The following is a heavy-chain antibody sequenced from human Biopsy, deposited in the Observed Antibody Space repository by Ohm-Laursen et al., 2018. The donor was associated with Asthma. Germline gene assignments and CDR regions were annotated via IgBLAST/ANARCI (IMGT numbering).Heavy chain of an antibody. CDR3: AKEGVAGTHIED. V-gene: IGHV3-30*04. CDR2: ISYDGSSI. CDR1: RFTYE. D-gene: IGHD6-19*01. J-gene: IGHJ4*02. Sequence: SLRLSCTAPRFTYEMHWVRQAPGKGLEWVAVISYDGSSIYYADSVKGRFTISRDNSKNTLSLQMNSLTAEDTAVYYCAKEGVAGTHIEDWGQGTLVTASS.